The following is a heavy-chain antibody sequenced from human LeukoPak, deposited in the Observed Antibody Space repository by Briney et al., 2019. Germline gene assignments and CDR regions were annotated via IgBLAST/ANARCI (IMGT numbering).Heavy chain of an antibody. Sequence: SHPLSLTCTLSGRSLSSGGYYWSWIRQPAGKGVEWIGRIYISGRTNYHPSLKSRVPISVDTYKNQFSLKLSSVRAADTAVFFYARGVQDSNGYGDNWFGPWGQGTLVTVSS. CDR1: GRSLSSGGYY. CDR3: ARGVQDSNGYGDNWFGP. CDR2: IYISGRT. D-gene: IGHD5-18*01. J-gene: IGHJ5*02. V-gene: IGHV4-61*02.